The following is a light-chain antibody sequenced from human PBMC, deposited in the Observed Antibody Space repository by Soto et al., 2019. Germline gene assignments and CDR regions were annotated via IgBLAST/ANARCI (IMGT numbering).Light chain of an antibody. Sequence: QSALTQPPSGSGAPGQRVTISCTGSSANIGAAYNVDWYQQLPGTAPKLRIYGNNNRPSGVPARFSGSKSGTSAALAIAGPQAEDDGDYYCQSYDSSLSGYVFGTGTKVTVL. J-gene: IGLJ1*01. CDR3: QSYDSSLSGYV. V-gene: IGLV1-40*01. CDR1: SANIGAAYN. CDR2: GNN.